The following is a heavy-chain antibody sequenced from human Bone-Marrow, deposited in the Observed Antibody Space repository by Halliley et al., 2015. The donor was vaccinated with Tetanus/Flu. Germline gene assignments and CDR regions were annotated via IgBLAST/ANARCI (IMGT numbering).Heavy chain of an antibody. V-gene: IGHV3-53*01. D-gene: IGHD3-10*01. CDR3: ASHNIDGSGSYTAGFDP. J-gene: IGHJ5*02. CDR2: IYSGGKT. Sequence: IYSGGKTYYADSVRGRFTISRDDSKNTVHLQMNSLRAEDTAMYYCASHNIDGSGSYTAGFDPWGQGTLVTVSS.